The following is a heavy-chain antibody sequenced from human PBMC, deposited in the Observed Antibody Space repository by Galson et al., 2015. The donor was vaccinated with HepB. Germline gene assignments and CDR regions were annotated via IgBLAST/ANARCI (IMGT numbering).Heavy chain of an antibody. Sequence: SLRLSCAASGFTFSSYSMNWVRQAPGKGLEWVSSISSSSSYIYYADSVKGRFTISRDNAKNSLYLQMNSLRAEDTAVYYCARATYYYGSGSYYRPDYWGQGTLVTVSS. CDR2: ISSSSSYI. CDR3: ARATYYYGSGSYYRPDY. CDR1: GFTFSSYS. V-gene: IGHV3-21*01. J-gene: IGHJ4*02. D-gene: IGHD3-10*01.